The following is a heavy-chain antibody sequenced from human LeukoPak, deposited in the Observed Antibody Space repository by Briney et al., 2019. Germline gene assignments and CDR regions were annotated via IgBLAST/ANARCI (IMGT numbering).Heavy chain of an antibody. V-gene: IGHV1-69*06. CDR3: ASPSGSYRTYYYYYMDV. J-gene: IGHJ6*03. CDR1: GYTFTGYY. CDR2: IIPIFGTA. D-gene: IGHD1-26*01. Sequence: GASVKVSCKASGYTFTGYYMHWVRQAPGQGLEWMGGIIPIFGTANYAQKFQGRVTITADKSTSTAYMELSSLRSEDTAVYYCASPSGSYRTYYYYYMDVWGKGTTVTVSS.